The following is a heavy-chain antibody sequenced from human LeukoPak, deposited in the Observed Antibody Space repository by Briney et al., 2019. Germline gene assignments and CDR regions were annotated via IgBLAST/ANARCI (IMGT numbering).Heavy chain of an antibody. CDR3: AKDRRDGYNPPYYFDY. CDR1: GFNFRSNG. J-gene: IGHJ4*02. V-gene: IGHV3-23*01. D-gene: IGHD5-24*01. CDR2: IRGSGRT. Sequence: AGGSLRLSCAASGFNFRSNGMSWVRQAPGKGLEWVSMIRGSGRTYYADSVKGRFTISRDNSKNTLYLQMNSLRAEDTAVYYCAKDRRDGYNPPYYFDYWGQGTLVTVSS.